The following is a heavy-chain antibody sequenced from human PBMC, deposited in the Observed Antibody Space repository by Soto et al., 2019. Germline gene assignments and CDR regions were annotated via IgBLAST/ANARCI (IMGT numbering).Heavy chain of an antibody. CDR2: IKSKALGGTT. D-gene: IGHD3-22*01. CDR3: TTDSYSTMIEVPFDY. Sequence: EVQLVESGGGLVKPGGALRLSCAGSGFAFSNAGINWVRHVPGKGLEWVGRIKSKALGGTTDFAAPVRGRFAITRDDSRNVAYMQMNSFYTEDTAVYYCTTDSYSTMIEVPFDYWGHGTLVTVSS. J-gene: IGHJ4*01. CDR1: GFAFSNAG. V-gene: IGHV3-15*07.